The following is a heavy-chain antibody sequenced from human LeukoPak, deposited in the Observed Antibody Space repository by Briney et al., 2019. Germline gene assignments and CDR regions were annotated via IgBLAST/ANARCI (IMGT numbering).Heavy chain of an antibody. J-gene: IGHJ4*02. CDR3: ARGRGDSSGYYLNNYFDY. D-gene: IGHD3-22*01. CDR1: GGSISSSSYY. V-gene: IGHV4-39*01. Sequence: PSETLSLTCTVSGGSISSSSYYWGWIRQPPGKGLEWIGSIYYSGSTYYNPSLKSRVTISVDTSKNQFSLKLSSVTAADTAVYYCARGRGDSSGYYLNNYFDYWGQGTLVTVSS. CDR2: IYYSGST.